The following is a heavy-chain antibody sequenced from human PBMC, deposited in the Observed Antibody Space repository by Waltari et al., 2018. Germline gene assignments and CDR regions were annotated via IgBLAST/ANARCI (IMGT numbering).Heavy chain of an antibody. D-gene: IGHD3-16*01. CDR2: VDPEDGET. J-gene: IGHJ5*02. V-gene: IGHV1-24*01. CDR3: VKSRAAPFGGIDP. Sequence: QVQLVQSGAEVKKPGASVKVSCKVSGYTLTELSMHWVRQAPGKGLEWMGGVDPEDGETIYAQKFQGRVTMTEDKSSNTIYMELSSLRSEDTAVYYCVKSRAAPFGGIDPWGQGTLVTVSS. CDR1: GYTLTELS.